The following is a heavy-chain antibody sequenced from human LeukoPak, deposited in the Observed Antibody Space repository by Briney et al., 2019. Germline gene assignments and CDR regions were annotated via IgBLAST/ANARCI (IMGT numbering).Heavy chain of an antibody. V-gene: IGHV7-4-1*02. D-gene: IGHD2-2*01. CDR3: ARAGPATALRPYYFDY. CDR1: GGTFSSYA. CDR2: INTNTGNP. J-gene: IGHJ4*02. Sequence: ASVKVSCKASGGTFSSYAISWVRQAPGQGLEWMGWINTNTGNPTYAQGFTGRFVFSLDTSVSTAYLQISSLKAEDTAVYYCARAGPATALRPYYFDYWGQGTLVTVSS.